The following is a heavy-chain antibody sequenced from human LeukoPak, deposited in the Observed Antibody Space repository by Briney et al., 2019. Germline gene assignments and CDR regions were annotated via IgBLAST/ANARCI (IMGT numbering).Heavy chain of an antibody. V-gene: IGHV4-39*07. CDR3: ARLYGNYQNYFDY. CDR2: MYYRGNT. Sequence: RTSETLSLTCTVSGGSISSITYYCGWIRQPPGKGLEWVGHMYYRGNTFYNPSLKSRVTISVDTSKNQFSLKLRSVTAADTAVYYCARLYGNYQNYFDYWGQGTLVTVSS. J-gene: IGHJ4*02. CDR1: GGSISSITYY. D-gene: IGHD1-7*01.